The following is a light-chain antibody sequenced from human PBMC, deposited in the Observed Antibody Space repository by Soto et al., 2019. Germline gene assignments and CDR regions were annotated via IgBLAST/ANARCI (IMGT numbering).Light chain of an antibody. CDR1: SSDVGGYNY. V-gene: IGLV2-14*01. CDR2: EVS. J-gene: IGLJ2*01. Sequence: QSALTQPASVSGSPGQSIAISCTGTSSDVGGYNYVSWYQQHPGKAPKLMISEVSNRPSGVSNRFSGSKSGNTASLTISGLHAEDEADYYCSSYASSNPVLFGGGTKLTVL. CDR3: SSYASSNPVL.